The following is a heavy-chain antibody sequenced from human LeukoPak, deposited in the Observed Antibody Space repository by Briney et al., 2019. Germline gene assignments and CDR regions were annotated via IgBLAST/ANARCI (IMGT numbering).Heavy chain of an antibody. CDR3: ARTPLAVAGTGPDY. Sequence: GGSLRLSCAASGLTFSSYGMHWVRQAPGKGLEWVAFIRYDGSNKYYADSVKGRFTISRDNSKNTLYLQMNSLRAEDTAVYYCARTPLAVAGTGPDYWGQGTLVTVSS. J-gene: IGHJ4*02. V-gene: IGHV3-30*02. CDR1: GLTFSSYG. D-gene: IGHD6-19*01. CDR2: IRYDGSNK.